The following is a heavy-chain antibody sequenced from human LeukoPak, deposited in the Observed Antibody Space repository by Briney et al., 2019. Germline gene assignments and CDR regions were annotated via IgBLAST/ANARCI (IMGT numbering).Heavy chain of an antibody. Sequence: SETLSLTCAVYGGSFSGYYWSWIRQPPGKGLEWIGYIYYSGSTNYNPSLKSRVTILVDTSKNQFSLKLSSVTAADTAVYYCARTYGDSLSFDYWGQGTLVTVSS. V-gene: IGHV4-59*01. J-gene: IGHJ4*02. D-gene: IGHD4-17*01. CDR3: ARTYGDSLSFDY. CDR1: GGSFSGYY. CDR2: IYYSGST.